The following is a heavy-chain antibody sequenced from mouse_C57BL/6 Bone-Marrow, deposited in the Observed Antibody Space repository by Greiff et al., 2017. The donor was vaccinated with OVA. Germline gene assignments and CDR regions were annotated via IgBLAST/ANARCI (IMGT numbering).Heavy chain of an antibody. D-gene: IGHD2-4*01. CDR1: GFTFSSYG. V-gene: IGHV5-6*01. Sequence: EVKLMESGGDLVKPGGSLKLSCAASGFTFSSYGMSWVRQTPDKRLEWVATISSGGSYTYYPDSVKGRFTISRDNAKNTLYLQMSSLKSEDTAMYYCARQRGYDYAWFAYWGQGTLVTVSA. J-gene: IGHJ3*01. CDR3: ARQRGYDYAWFAY. CDR2: ISSGGSYT.